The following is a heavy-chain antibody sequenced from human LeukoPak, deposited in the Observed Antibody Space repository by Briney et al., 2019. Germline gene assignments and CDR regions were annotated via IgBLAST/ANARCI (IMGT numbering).Heavy chain of an antibody. J-gene: IGHJ5*02. CDR1: GYTFTGYY. V-gene: IGHV1-2*02. CDR3: ALGGAPTGYSYGYYSWFDP. D-gene: IGHD5-18*01. CDR2: INPNSGGT. Sequence: GAPVKVSCTASGYTFTGYYMHWVRQAPGQGLEWMGWINPNSGGTNYAQKFQGRVTMTRDTSISTAYMELSRLRSDDTAVYYCALGGAPTGYSYGYYSWFDPWGQGNLVTVSS.